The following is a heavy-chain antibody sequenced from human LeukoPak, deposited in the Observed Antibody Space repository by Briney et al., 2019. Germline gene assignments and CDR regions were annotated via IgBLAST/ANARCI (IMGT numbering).Heavy chain of an antibody. D-gene: IGHD2-2*02. V-gene: IGHV3-30-3*01. CDR2: ISYDGSNK. J-gene: IGHJ2*01. CDR1: GFTFSSYA. Sequence: GGSLRLSCAASGFTFSSYAMHWVRQAPGKGLEWVAVISYDGSNKYYADSVKDRFTISRDNSKNTLYLQMNSLRAEDTAVYYCARDSLGYCSSTSCYTWYFDLWGRGTLVTVSS. CDR3: ARDSLGYCSSTSCYTWYFDL.